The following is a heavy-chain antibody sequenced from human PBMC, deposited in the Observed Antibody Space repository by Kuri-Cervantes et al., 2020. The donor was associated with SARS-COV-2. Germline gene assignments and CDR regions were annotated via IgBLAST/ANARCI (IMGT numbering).Heavy chain of an antibody. Sequence: ASVKVSCKVSGYTLTELSMHWVRQAPGKGLEWMGIINPSGGSTSYAQKFQGRVTMTRDTSTSTVYMELSSLRSEDTAVYYCARDNYYDSSGYFNYWGQGTLVTVSS. D-gene: IGHD3-22*01. CDR2: INPSGGST. CDR3: ARDNYYDSSGYFNY. CDR1: GYTLTELS. V-gene: IGHV1-46*01. J-gene: IGHJ4*02.